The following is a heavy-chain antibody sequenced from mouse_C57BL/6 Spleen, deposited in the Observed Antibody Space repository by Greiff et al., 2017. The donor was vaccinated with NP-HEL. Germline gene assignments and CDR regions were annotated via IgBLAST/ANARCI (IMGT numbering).Heavy chain of an antibody. V-gene: IGHV1-64*01. J-gene: IGHJ4*01. CDR1: GYTFTSYW. D-gene: IGHD2-4*01. CDR2: IHPNSGGT. CDR3: ARYPFDYDGGYYAMDY. Sequence: QVQLQQPGAELVKPGASVKLSCKASGYTFTSYWMHWVKQRPGQGLEWIGMIHPNSGGTNYNEKFKSKATLTVDKSSSTAYMQLSSLTSEDSAVYYCARYPFDYDGGYYAMDYWGQGTSVTVSS.